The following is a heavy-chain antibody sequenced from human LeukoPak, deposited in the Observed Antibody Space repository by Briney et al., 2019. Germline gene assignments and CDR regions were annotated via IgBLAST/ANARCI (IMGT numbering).Heavy chain of an antibody. CDR1: GLTFSSYE. CDR2: ISSSSNMI. V-gene: IGHV3-48*03. CDR3: ATASGGWYRYYFDS. Sequence: PGGSLRLSCAASGLTFSSYEMNWGRQAPGKGLEWLSYISSSSNMIFYAESVKGRFTISRDNAKNSLYLQMNSLRAEDTAIYYCATASGGWYRYYFDSWGQGTLVTVSS. D-gene: IGHD6-13*01. J-gene: IGHJ4*02.